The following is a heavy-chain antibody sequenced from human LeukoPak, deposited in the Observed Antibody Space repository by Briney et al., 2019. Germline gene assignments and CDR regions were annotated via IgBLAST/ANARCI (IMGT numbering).Heavy chain of an antibody. CDR1: GFTLSSYS. Sequence: GGSLRLSCAASGFTLSSYSMNWVRQAPGKGLEWVSFISSSSSYIYHADSVKGRFTISRDNAKNSLYLQMNSLRAEDTAVYYCARENYHGLDVWGQGTTVTVSS. V-gene: IGHV3-21*01. CDR3: ARENYHGLDV. J-gene: IGHJ6*02. CDR2: ISSSSSYI.